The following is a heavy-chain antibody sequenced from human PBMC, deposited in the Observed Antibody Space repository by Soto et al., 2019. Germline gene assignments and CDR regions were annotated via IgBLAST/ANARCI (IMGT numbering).Heavy chain of an antibody. Sequence: SATLSITCAVYGGSFSGYYWSWIRQPPGKGLEWIGEINHSGSTNYNPSLKSRVTISVDTSKNQFSLKLSSVTAADTAVYYCARMKYYDILTGYGMDVWGQGTTVTV. D-gene: IGHD3-9*01. CDR2: INHSGST. CDR1: GGSFSGYY. V-gene: IGHV4-34*01. CDR3: ARMKYYDILTGYGMDV. J-gene: IGHJ6*02.